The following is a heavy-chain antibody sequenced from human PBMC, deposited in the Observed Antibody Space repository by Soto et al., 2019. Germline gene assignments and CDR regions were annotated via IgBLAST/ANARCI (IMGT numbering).Heavy chain of an antibody. CDR1: GFTFSSYS. CDR3: ARARGPRGVANAFDI. CDR2: ISSSSSYI. D-gene: IGHD3-3*01. J-gene: IGHJ3*02. Sequence: EVQLVESGGGLVKPGGSLRLSCAASGFTFSSYSMNWVRQAPGKGLEWVSSISSSSSYIYYADSVKGRFTISRDNAKNLLYLQMNSLRAEDTGVYYCARARGPRGVANAFDIWGQGTMVTVSS. V-gene: IGHV3-21*01.